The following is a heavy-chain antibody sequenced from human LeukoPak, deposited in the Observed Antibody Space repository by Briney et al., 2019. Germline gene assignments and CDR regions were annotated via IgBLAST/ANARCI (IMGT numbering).Heavy chain of an antibody. J-gene: IGHJ2*01. Sequence: SETLSLTCTVSGGSISSYYWSWIRQPPGKGLEWIGYIYYSGSTNYNPSLKSRVTISVDTSKNQFSLKLSSVTAADTAVYCCARTVRYFDLWGRGTLVTVSS. CDR2: IYYSGST. CDR3: ARTVRYFDL. CDR1: GGSISSYY. V-gene: IGHV4-59*01.